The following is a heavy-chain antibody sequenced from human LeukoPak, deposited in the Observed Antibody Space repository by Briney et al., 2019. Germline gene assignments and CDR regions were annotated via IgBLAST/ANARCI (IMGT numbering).Heavy chain of an antibody. CDR1: GFSFGDYA. J-gene: IGHJ4*02. CDR3: TRDQTPYY. CDR2: IRSTLYGGTP. Sequence: PGGSLRLSCTASGFSFGDYAMTWVRQAPGKGLEWVGFIRSTLYGGTPEYAASVKGRFTISRDDSEGIAYLQMNSLKTEDTAIYYCTRDQTPYYWGPGTLVTVSS. V-gene: IGHV3-49*04.